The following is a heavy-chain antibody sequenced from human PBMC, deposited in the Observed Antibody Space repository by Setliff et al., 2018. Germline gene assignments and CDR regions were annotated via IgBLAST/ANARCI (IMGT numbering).Heavy chain of an antibody. V-gene: IGHV4-61*09. CDR2: IYTSWST. CDR1: GGSVGSDFSY. D-gene: IGHD3-3*01. J-gene: IGHJ6*03. CDR3: ARMSGFQYMDV. Sequence: PSETLSLTCTVSGGSVGSDFSYWTWIRQPAGKGLEWIGQIYTSWSTNYNPSLKGRATLSIDASKRQFSLKLTSVTAADTAVYYCARMSGFQYMDVWGKGTTVTVSS.